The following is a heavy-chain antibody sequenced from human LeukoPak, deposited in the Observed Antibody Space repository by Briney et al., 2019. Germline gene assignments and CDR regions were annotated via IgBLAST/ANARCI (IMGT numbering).Heavy chain of an antibody. Sequence: GGSLRLSCEGSGLTFRHYWINWVCQAPGKGLEWLANVRQDGIEKNYVDSVKGRLTISRDIPKNTVYLQLHSLRADDTGLYYCAGGNGWLIEHWGQGTLVTVPS. CDR2: VRQDGIEK. D-gene: IGHD6-19*01. CDR1: GLTFRHYW. CDR3: AGGNGWLIEH. V-gene: IGHV3-7*04. J-gene: IGHJ1*01.